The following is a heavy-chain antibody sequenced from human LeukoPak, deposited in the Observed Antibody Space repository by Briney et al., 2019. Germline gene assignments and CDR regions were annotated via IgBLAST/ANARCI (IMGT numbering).Heavy chain of an antibody. V-gene: IGHV3-23*01. Sequence: GGSLRLSCAASGFTFSSYTMSCVRQAPGKGLEWVSAVSGSGGTTYYTDSVKGRFTISRDNSKNTLYLKMNSLRVEDTAVYYCVKEARYCNGGSCYAVLDYWGQGTLVTVSS. D-gene: IGHD2-15*01. J-gene: IGHJ4*02. CDR1: GFTFSSYT. CDR3: VKEARYCNGGSCYAVLDY. CDR2: VSGSGGTT.